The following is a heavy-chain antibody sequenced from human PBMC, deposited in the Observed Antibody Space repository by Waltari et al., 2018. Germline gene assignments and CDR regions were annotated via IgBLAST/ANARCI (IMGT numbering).Heavy chain of an antibody. D-gene: IGHD3-16*01. V-gene: IGHV1-69*12. CDR3: ARRKLGEAFDI. J-gene: IGHJ3*02. CDR1: GGNFGRYA. CDR2: TIHICGSP. Sequence: QVQLVQSGAEVKKPGSSVRVSCRASGGNFGRYAITWVRQAPGQGLEWMGGTIHICGSPMYAPKFRGRVSITADELTYTVYMELNSLRSDDTAIYYCARRKLGEAFDIWGQGTMVIVSS.